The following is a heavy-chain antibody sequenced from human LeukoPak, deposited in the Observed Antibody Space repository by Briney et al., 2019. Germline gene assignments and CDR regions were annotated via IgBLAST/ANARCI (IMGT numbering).Heavy chain of an antibody. CDR3: AYSVGWPIRYGMDV. D-gene: IGHD1-26*01. CDR2: IHWNDDK. V-gene: IGHV2-5*01. J-gene: IGHJ6*02. Sequence: KESGPTLVNPTQTLTLTCTFSGFSLSTRGVAVGWIRQPPGKALEWLSLIHWNDDKRYRPSMKSRLTITKDTSKNQVVLTMTNMDPVDAGTYYCAYSVGWPIRYGMDVWGLGTTVTVSS. CDR1: GFSLSTRGVA.